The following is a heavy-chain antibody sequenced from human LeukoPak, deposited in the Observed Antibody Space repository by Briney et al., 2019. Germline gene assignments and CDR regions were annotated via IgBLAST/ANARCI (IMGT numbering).Heavy chain of an antibody. CDR3: ARTPLAYCGGDCYSDY. J-gene: IGHJ4*02. CDR1: GFTFSSYS. V-gene: IGHV3-21*01. CDR2: ISSSSSYI. Sequence: GGSLRLSCAASGFTFSSYSMNWVRQAPGKGLEWVPSISSSSSYIYYADSVKGRFTISRDNAKNSLYLQMNSLRAEDTAVYYCARTPLAYCGGDCYSDYWGQGTLITVSS. D-gene: IGHD2-21*02.